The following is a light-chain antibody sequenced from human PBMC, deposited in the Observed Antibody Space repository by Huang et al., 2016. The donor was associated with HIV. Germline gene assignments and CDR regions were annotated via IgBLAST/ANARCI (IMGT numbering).Light chain of an antibody. CDR3: QQYITTPLT. V-gene: IGKV4-1*01. J-gene: IGKJ4*01. CDR1: QSLLHSTNKNY. Sequence: DIVMTQSPDSLAVSLGERATINCKSSQSLLHSTNKNYLAWYQQKTGQTPKLLIYWSSTRESGVPDRFSGDGSGSDFTLTINSLQAEDVAVYYCQQYITTPLTFGGGTKVEI. CDR2: WSS.